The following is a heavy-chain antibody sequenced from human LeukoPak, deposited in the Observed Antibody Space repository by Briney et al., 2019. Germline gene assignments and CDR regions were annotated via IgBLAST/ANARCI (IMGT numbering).Heavy chain of an antibody. V-gene: IGHV3-23*01. J-gene: IGHJ4*02. Sequence: GGSLRLSCAASGFTFSSYGMSWVRQAPGKGLEWVSAISGSGGSTYYADSVKGRFTISRDNSKNTLYLQMNSLRAEDTAVYYCAKIGGWAYYYDSSGYYTDYWGQGTLVTVSS. D-gene: IGHD3-22*01. CDR2: ISGSGGST. CDR3: AKIGGWAYYYDSSGYYTDY. CDR1: GFTFSSYG.